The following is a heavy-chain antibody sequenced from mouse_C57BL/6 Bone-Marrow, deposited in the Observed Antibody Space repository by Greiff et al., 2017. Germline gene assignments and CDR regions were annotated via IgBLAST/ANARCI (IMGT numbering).Heavy chain of an antibody. CDR2: ISYDGSN. V-gene: IGHV3-6*01. D-gene: IGHD1-1*01. CDR3: ARITTVVAEGFAY. Sequence: EVKVEESGPGLVKPSQSLSLTCSVTGYSITSGYYWNWIRQFPGNKLEWMGYISYDGSNNYNPSLKNRISITRDTSKNQFFLKLNSVTTEDTATYYCARITTVVAEGFAYWGQGTLVTVSA. J-gene: IGHJ3*01. CDR1: GYSITSGYY.